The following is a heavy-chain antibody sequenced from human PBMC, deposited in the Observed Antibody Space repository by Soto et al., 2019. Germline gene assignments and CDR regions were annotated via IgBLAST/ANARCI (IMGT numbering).Heavy chain of an antibody. D-gene: IGHD3-22*01. J-gene: IGHJ4*02. CDR2: IYYSGST. Sequence: QVQLQESGPGLVKPSETLSLTCTVSGGSISSYYWSWIRQPPGKGLEWIGYIYYSGSTNYNPSLKSRVTISVDTSKNQFSLKLSSVNAADTAVYYCARGGAYYYDSSGYYYPITYFDYWGQGTLVTVSS. V-gene: IGHV4-59*01. CDR3: ARGGAYYYDSSGYYYPITYFDY. CDR1: GGSISSYY.